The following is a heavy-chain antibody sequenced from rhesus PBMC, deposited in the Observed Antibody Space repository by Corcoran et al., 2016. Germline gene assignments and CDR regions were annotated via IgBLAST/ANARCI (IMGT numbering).Heavy chain of an antibody. CDR2: ISGSGGST. D-gene: IGHD3-9*01. CDR3: GRGTVPDY. Sequence: QLQLQESGPGLATPSEPLFPTCAVSVAPVSIITCCSGIRLHPGKGLVCIGRISGSGGSTNYNPTLTSRVTSSTDTSKNQFSLKVNSLTAADTAVYYCGRGTVPDYWGQGVLVTVSS. V-gene: IGHV4-57*01. J-gene: IGHJ4*01. CDR1: VAPVSIITC.